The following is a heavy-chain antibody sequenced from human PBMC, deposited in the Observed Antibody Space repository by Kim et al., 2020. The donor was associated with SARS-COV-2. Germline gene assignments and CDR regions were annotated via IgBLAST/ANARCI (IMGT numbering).Heavy chain of an antibody. CDR3: ARDYCSSTSCYTRYYYYYMDV. D-gene: IGHD2-2*02. CDR1: GFTFSSYA. V-gene: IGHV3-30-3*01. Sequence: GGSLRLSCAASGFTFSSYAMHWVRQAPGKGLEWVAVISYDGSNKYYADSVKGRFTISRDNSKNTLYLQMNSLRAEDTAVYYCARDYCSSTSCYTRYYYYYMDVWGKGTTVTVSS. J-gene: IGHJ6*03. CDR2: ISYDGSNK.